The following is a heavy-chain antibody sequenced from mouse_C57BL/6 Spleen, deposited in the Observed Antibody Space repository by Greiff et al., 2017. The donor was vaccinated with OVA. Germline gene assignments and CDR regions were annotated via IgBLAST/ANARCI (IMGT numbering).Heavy chain of an antibody. CDR1: GYTFTSYW. J-gene: IGHJ3*01. V-gene: IGHV1-55*01. D-gene: IGHD2-4*01. CDR3: ARGGIYYDYDGTWFAY. Sequence: QVQLKQPGAELVKPGASVKMSCKASGYTFTSYWITWVKQRPGQGLERIGDIYPGSGSTNYNEKFKSKATLTVDTSSSTAYMQLSSLTSEDSAVYYCARGGIYYDYDGTWFAYWGQGTLVTVSA. CDR2: IYPGSGST.